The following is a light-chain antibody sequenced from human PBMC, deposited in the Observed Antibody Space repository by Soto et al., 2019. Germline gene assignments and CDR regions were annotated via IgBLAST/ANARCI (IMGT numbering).Light chain of an antibody. V-gene: IGKV1-5*03. Sequence: IQMTHCPAMLSGSVEDSVTIHCLASQSISQWLACYQQKPGKAPKLLIYKASVLESGVPARFSGSGSGTDFTLTISSLEPDDFAAHYCQQHSNWPPWTFGQGTKVDIK. CDR2: KAS. J-gene: IGKJ1*01. CDR3: QQHSNWPPWT. CDR1: QSISQW.